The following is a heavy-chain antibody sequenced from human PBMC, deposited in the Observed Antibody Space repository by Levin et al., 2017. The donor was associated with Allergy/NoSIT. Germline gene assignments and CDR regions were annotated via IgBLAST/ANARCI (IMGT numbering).Heavy chain of an antibody. CDR1: GYTFTSYG. CDR3: ARVYLPDCSGGSCYSIGAFDI. V-gene: IGHV1-18*01. Sequence: GESLKISCKASGYTFTSYGISWVRQAPGQGLEWMGWISAYNGNTNYAQKLQGRVTMTTDTSTSTAYMELRSLRSDDTAVYYCARVYLPDCSGGSCYSIGAFDIWGQGTMVTVSS. J-gene: IGHJ3*02. CDR2: ISAYNGNT. D-gene: IGHD2-15*01.